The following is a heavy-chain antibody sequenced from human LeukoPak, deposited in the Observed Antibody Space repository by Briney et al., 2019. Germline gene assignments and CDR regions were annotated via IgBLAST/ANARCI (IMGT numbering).Heavy chain of an antibody. CDR2: IYYSGST. Sequence: SETLSLTCTVSGGSISSSSYYWGWIRQPPGKGLEWIGSIYYSGSTYYNPSLKSRVTISVDTSKNQFSLKLSSVTAADTAVYHCARGLTIYYFDYWGQGTLVTVSS. V-gene: IGHV4-39*07. D-gene: IGHD3-3*02. CDR3: ARGLTIYYFDY. J-gene: IGHJ4*02. CDR1: GGSISSSSYY.